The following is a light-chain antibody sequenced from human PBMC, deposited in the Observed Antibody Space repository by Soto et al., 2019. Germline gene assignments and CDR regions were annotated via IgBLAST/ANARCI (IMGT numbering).Light chain of an antibody. J-gene: IGKJ1*01. CDR2: DAS. CDR3: QQYNSHRT. V-gene: IGKV1-5*01. CDR1: QNINDY. Sequence: DIQMTQSPSTLSASVGDSVTITCRASQNINDYLAWYQQKPGKSPKVLIYDASTLESGVPSRFSSSGSGTQFTLTISSLQPDDFATDFCQQYNSHRTVGLGTKGEIK.